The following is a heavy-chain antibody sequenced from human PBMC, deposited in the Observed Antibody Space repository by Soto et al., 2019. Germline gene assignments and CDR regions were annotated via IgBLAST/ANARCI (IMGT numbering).Heavy chain of an antibody. CDR1: GYTFTSYA. CDR2: INAGNGNT. Sequence: QVPLVQSGAEVKKPGASVKVSCKASGYTFTSYAMHWVRQAPGQRLEWMGWINAGNGNTKYSQKFQGRVTITRDTSASTAYMELSSLRSEDTAVYYCARVGSYSSSSPFDYWGQGTLVTVSS. CDR3: ARVGSYSSSSPFDY. J-gene: IGHJ4*02. V-gene: IGHV1-3*01. D-gene: IGHD6-6*01.